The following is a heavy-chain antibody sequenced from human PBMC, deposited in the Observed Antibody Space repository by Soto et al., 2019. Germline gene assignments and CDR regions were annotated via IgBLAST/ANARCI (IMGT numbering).Heavy chain of an antibody. Sequence: QVQLVESGGGLVKPGGSLRLSCAASGFTFSDFYMTWIRQAPGKGLEWIAYIGSGGSPIYYADSVKGRFTISWDNSKKSLYLQMNSLRADDTAMYFCARDEYISAYWGQGTLVIVSS. CDR1: GFTFSDFY. D-gene: IGHD6-19*01. J-gene: IGHJ4*02. CDR3: ARDEYISAY. CDR2: IGSGGSPI. V-gene: IGHV3-11*01.